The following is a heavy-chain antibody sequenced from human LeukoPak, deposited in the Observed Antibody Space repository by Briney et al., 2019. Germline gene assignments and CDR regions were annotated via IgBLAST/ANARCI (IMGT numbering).Heavy chain of an antibody. CDR2: IYPGDSDT. CDR1: GYSFTSYW. J-gene: IGHJ6*03. Sequence: GESLKISCKGSGYSFTSYWIGWVRQMPGKGLEWMGIIYPGDSDTRYSPSFQGQVTISADKSISTAYLQWSSLKASDTAMYYCARHAPAYCSSTSCYYYYYMDIWGKGTTVTVSS. V-gene: IGHV5-51*01. CDR3: ARHAPAYCSSTSCYYYYYMDI. D-gene: IGHD2-2*01.